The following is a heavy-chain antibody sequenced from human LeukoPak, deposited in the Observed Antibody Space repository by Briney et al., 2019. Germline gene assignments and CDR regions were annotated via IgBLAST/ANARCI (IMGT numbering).Heavy chain of an antibody. CDR3: AREIEMATPNPPPFDY. D-gene: IGHD5-24*01. CDR2: INHSGST. Sequence: PSETLSLTCAVYGGSFSGYYWSWVRQPPGKGLEWIGEINHSGSTNYNPSLKSRVNISVDKSKNQFSLKLSSVTAADTAVYYCAREIEMATPNPPPFDYWGQGTLVTVSS. V-gene: IGHV4-34*01. CDR1: GGSFSGYY. J-gene: IGHJ4*02.